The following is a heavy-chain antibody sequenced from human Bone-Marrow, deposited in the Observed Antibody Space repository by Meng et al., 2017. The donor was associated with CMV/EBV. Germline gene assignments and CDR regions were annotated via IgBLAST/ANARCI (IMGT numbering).Heavy chain of an antibody. D-gene: IGHD1-14*01. J-gene: IGHJ5*02. CDR3: ARGFGNP. Sequence: QVQLQQLGAGLLKPSETLSLTCAVYGGSFSGYYWSGIRQPPGKGLEWIAEINHSGSTNYNPSLKSRVTISVDTSKNQFSLKLSSVTAADTAVYYCARGFGNPWGQGTLVTVSS. CDR2: INHSGST. V-gene: IGHV4-34*01. CDR1: GGSFSGYY.